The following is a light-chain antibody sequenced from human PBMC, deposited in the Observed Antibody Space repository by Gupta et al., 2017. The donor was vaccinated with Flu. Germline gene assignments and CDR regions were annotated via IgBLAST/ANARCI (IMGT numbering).Light chain of an antibody. CDR1: ALPKQY. Sequence: GDALPKQYAYWYQQKPGQAPVLVIYKDSERPSGIPERFSGSSSGTTVTLTISGVQAEDEADYYCQSADSSGTYYWVFGGGTKLTVL. CDR3: QSADSSGTYYWV. V-gene: IGLV3-25*03. CDR2: KDS. J-gene: IGLJ3*02.